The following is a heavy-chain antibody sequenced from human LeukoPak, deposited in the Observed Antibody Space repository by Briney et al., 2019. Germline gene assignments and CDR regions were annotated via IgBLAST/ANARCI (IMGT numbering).Heavy chain of an antibody. CDR2: IKQDGSEK. Sequence: GGSLRLSCAASGFSFNSYAMHWVRQAPGKGLEWVANIKQDGSEKYYVDSVKGRFTISRDNAKNSLYLQMNSLRAEDTAVYYCARGGRRSSSWPGFDYWGQGTLVTVSS. CDR3: ARGGRRSSSWPGFDY. CDR1: GFSFNSYA. J-gene: IGHJ4*02. V-gene: IGHV3-7*01. D-gene: IGHD6-13*01.